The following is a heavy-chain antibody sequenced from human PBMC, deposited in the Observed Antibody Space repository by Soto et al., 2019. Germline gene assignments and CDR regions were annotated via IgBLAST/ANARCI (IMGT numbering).Heavy chain of an antibody. V-gene: IGHV1-3*01. Sequence: ASVKVSCKASGYTFTSYAMHWVRQAPGQRLEWMGWINAGNGNTKYSQKFQGRVTITRDTSASTAYMELSSLRSEDTAVYYCARGAAYYGSGSYYNGDSGAFDIWGQGTMVTV. CDR1: GYTFTSYA. J-gene: IGHJ3*02. D-gene: IGHD3-10*01. CDR3: ARGAAYYGSGSYYNGDSGAFDI. CDR2: INAGNGNT.